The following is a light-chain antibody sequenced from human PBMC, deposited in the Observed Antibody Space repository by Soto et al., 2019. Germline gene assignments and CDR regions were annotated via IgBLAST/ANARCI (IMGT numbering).Light chain of an antibody. CDR1: QSISSW. CDR3: QQYNSYSPYT. Sequence: DIQMTQSPSTLSASVGDRVTITCRASQSISSWLAWYQQKPGKAPKLLIYDASSLESGVPSRFSGRGSGTEFTLTISSLQPDDFASYFCQQYNSYSPYTFCQGTKLEIK. CDR2: DAS. V-gene: IGKV1-5*01. J-gene: IGKJ2*01.